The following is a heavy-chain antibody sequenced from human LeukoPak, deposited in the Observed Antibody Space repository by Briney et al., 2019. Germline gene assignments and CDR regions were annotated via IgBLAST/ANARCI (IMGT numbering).Heavy chain of an antibody. CDR2: ISAYNGNT. CDR1: GYTFTSYG. J-gene: IGHJ6*02. V-gene: IGHV1-18*01. D-gene: IGHD6-13*01. CDR3: ARAYSSWYDDYYYGMDV. Sequence: ASVKVSCKASGYTFTSYGISWVRQAPGQGLEWMGWISAYNGNTNYAQKLQGRVTMTTDTSTSTAYMELRSLRSDDTAVYYCARAYSSWYDDYYYGMDVWGQGTTVTVSS.